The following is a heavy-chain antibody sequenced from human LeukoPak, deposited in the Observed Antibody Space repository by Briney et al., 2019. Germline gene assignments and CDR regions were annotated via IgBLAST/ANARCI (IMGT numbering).Heavy chain of an antibody. J-gene: IGHJ5*02. Sequence: ASVKVSCKASGYTFTSYDINWVRQATGQGLEWMGWMNPNSGNTGYAQKFQGRVTITRNTSISTAYMELSSLRSEDTAVYYCARGSLALTYYDFWSGYYDGWFDPWGQGTLVTVSS. CDR3: ARGSLALTYYDFWSGYYDGWFDP. D-gene: IGHD3-3*01. CDR1: GYTFTSYD. V-gene: IGHV1-8*03. CDR2: MNPNSGNT.